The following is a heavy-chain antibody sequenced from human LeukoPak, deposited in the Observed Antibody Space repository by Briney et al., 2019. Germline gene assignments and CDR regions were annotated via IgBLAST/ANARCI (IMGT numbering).Heavy chain of an antibody. Sequence: PSETLSLTCTVSGGSISSYYWSWIRQPPGKGLEWIGYICYSGSTNYNPSLKSRVTISVDTSKNQFSLKLSSVTAADTAVYYCARHDEDYYDSSGPFDIWGQGTMVTVSS. CDR1: GGSISSYY. J-gene: IGHJ3*02. D-gene: IGHD3-22*01. CDR2: ICYSGST. V-gene: IGHV4-59*08. CDR3: ARHDEDYYDSSGPFDI.